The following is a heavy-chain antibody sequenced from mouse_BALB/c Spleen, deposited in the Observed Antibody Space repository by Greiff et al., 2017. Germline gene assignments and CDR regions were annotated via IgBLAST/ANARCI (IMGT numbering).Heavy chain of an antibody. CDR2: ISYSGST. CDR1: GYSITSDYA. J-gene: IGHJ2*01. Sequence: EVQLQESGPGLVKPSQSLSLTCTVTGYSITSDYAWNWIRQFPGNKLEWMGYISYSGSTSYNPSLKSRISITRDTSKNQFFLQLNSVTTEDTATYYCARRGWLLPDYWGQGTTLTVSS. V-gene: IGHV3-2*02. D-gene: IGHD2-3*01. CDR3: ARRGWLLPDY.